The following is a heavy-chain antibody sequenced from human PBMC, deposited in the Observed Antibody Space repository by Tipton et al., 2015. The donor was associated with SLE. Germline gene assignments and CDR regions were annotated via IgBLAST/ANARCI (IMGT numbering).Heavy chain of an antibody. D-gene: IGHD4-23*01. CDR3: ARGRGGKPLDY. V-gene: IGHV4-34*01. J-gene: IGHJ4*02. Sequence: TLPLTCAVYGGSFSGYYWNWIRQPPGKGLEWIGEINHTGSSNYNPSLKSRVTISVDTSKNQFSLNLNSVTAADTAVYYCARGRGGKPLDYCGQGTLVTVSS. CDR1: GGSFSGYY. CDR2: INHTGSS.